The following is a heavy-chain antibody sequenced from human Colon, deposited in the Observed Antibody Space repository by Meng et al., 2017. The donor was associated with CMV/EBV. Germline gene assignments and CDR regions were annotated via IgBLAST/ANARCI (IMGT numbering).Heavy chain of an antibody. V-gene: IGHV1-69*05. D-gene: IGHD6-19*01. CDR3: ARASIAVADAYWYFDL. J-gene: IGHJ2*01. CDR2: FIPIFGTA. Sequence: GGTFSSSAISWVRQAPGQGLEWMGGFIPIFGTANYAQEFQGRVTITTDESTSTVYMALSSLRSEDTAVYYCARASIAVADAYWYFDLWGRGTLVTVSS. CDR1: GGTFSSSA.